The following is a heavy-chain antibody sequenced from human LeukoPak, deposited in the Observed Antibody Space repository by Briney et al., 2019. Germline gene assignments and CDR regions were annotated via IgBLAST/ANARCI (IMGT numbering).Heavy chain of an antibody. J-gene: IGHJ6*03. Sequence: PGGSLRLSCAASGFTVSSNYMSWVRQAPGKGLEWVSVIYSGGSTYYADSVKGRFTISRDNSRNTLYLQMNSLRAEDTAVYYCARDRGSGYDGGYYYMDVWGKGTTVTVSS. CDR1: GFTVSSNY. D-gene: IGHD5-12*01. V-gene: IGHV3-66*01. CDR3: ARDRGSGYDGGYYYMDV. CDR2: IYSGGST.